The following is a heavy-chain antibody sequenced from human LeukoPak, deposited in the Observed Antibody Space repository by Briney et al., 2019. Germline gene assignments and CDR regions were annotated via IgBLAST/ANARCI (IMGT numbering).Heavy chain of an antibody. V-gene: IGHV4-34*01. D-gene: IGHD3-22*01. CDR1: GGSFSGYY. Sequence: PSETLSLTCAVYGGSFSGYYWSWIRRPPGKGLEWIGEINHSGSTNYNPSLKSRVTISVDTSRNQFSLKLSSVTAADTAVYYCARGRYGSRYDSSGYYSKTVDYWGQGTLVTVSS. CDR3: ARGRYGSRYDSSGYYSKTVDY. CDR2: INHSGST. J-gene: IGHJ4*02.